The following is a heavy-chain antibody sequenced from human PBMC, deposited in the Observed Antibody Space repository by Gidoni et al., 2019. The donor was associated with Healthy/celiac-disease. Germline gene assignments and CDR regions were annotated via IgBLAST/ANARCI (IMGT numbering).Heavy chain of an antibody. CDR2: ISSSSSYI. V-gene: IGHV3-21*01. D-gene: IGHD3-3*01. CDR3: ARGWSGYLGNDDY. Sequence: EVQLVESGGGLVKPGGSLRLSCAASGFTFSSYSMNWVRQAPGKGLEWVSSISSSSSYIYYADSVKGRFTISRDNAKNSLYLQMNSLRAEDTAVYYCARGWSGYLGNDDYWGQGTLVTVSS. J-gene: IGHJ4*02. CDR1: GFTFSSYS.